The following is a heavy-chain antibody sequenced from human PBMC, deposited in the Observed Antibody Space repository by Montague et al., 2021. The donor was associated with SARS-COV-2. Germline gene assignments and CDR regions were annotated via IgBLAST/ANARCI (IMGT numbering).Heavy chain of an antibody. V-gene: IGHV4-39*07. Sequence: SETLSLTCTVSGGSISSSSYYWGWIRQPPGKGLKWIGSIYYSGSTYYNPSLKIKVTISVATSKNQFSLKLSSVTAADTAVYYCARVGRQQLVRLSGMDVWGQGTTVTVSS. D-gene: IGHD6-13*01. CDR2: IYYSGST. J-gene: IGHJ6*02. CDR1: GGSISSSSYY. CDR3: ARVGRQQLVRLSGMDV.